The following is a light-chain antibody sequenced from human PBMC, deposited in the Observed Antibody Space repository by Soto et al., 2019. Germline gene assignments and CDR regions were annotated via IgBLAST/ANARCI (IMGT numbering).Light chain of an antibody. CDR3: QQYGSSPWT. Sequence: EREFTQSRGTVDLGGGEIATHSCRASQSVSSSYLAWYQQKPGQAPRLLIYGASSRATGIPDRFSGSGSGTDFALTISRLEPEDFAVYYCQQYGSSPWTFGQGTKVDIK. CDR2: GAS. CDR1: QSVSSSY. V-gene: IGKV3-20*01. J-gene: IGKJ1*01.